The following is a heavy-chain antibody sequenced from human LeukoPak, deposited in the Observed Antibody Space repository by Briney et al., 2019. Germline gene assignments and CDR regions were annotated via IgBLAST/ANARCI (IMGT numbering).Heavy chain of an antibody. CDR3: AKDLITMVRGSPMDV. J-gene: IGHJ6*02. Sequence: GGSLRLSCAAYGFTFSNYGMHWVRQAPGKGLEWVTLLVYDGFYKYYADSVKGRFTISRNDSRNTLYLQLSSLRAEDTAVHYCAKDLITMVRGSPMDVWGQGTTVTVSS. D-gene: IGHD3-10*01. CDR2: LVYDGFYK. CDR1: GFTFSNYG. V-gene: IGHV3-30*18.